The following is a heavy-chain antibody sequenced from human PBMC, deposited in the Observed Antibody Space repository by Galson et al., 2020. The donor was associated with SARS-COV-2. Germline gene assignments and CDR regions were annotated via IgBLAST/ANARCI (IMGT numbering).Heavy chain of an antibody. CDR1: GYTFTSYA. D-gene: IGHD7-27*01. CDR2: INTNTGNP. V-gene: IGHV7-4-1*02. J-gene: IGHJ6*03. CDR3: ARDLTGDSPDYYYYYMDV. Sequence: ASVKVSCKASGYTFTSYAMNWVRQAPGQGLEWMGWINTNTGNPTYAEGFTGRFVFSLDTSVSTAYLQISSLKAEDTAVYYCARDLTGDSPDYYYYYMDVWGKGTTVTVSS.